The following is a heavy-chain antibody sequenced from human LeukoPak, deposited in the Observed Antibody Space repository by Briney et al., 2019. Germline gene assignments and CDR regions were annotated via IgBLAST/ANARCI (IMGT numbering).Heavy chain of an antibody. CDR1: GGSISSGGYY. Sequence: SETLSLTCTVSGGSISSGGYYWSWIRQHPGKGLEWIGYIYYSGSTYYNPSLKSRVTISVDTSKNQFSLKLSSVTAADTAVYYCARDVVGATGGAFDIWDQGTMVTVSS. V-gene: IGHV4-31*03. J-gene: IGHJ3*02. CDR2: IYYSGST. D-gene: IGHD1-26*01. CDR3: ARDVVGATGGAFDI.